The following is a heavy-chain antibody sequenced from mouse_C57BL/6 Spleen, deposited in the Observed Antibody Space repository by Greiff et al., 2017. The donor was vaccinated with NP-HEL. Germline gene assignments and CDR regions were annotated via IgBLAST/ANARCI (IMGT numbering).Heavy chain of an antibody. J-gene: IGHJ2*01. CDR3: ARSGIYYYGYFDY. CDR1: GYSFTGYY. CDR2: INPSTGGT. V-gene: IGHV1-42*01. D-gene: IGHD1-1*01. Sequence: EVQLQQSGPELVKPGASVKISCKASGYSFTGYYMNWVKQSPEKSLEWIGEINPSTGGTTYNQKFKAKATLTVDKSASTAYMQLKSLTSEDSAVYYCARSGIYYYGYFDYWGQGTTLTVSS.